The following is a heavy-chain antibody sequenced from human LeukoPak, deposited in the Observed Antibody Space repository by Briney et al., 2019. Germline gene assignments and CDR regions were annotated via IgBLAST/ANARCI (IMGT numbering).Heavy chain of an antibody. CDR1: GFTFSSYA. CDR3: AREVATQDYYYYMDV. V-gene: IGHV3-30*03. Sequence: GGSLRLSCAASGFTFSSYAMSWVRQAPGKGLEFVASISHDATERYRESVKGRFTISRDNTKNSLYLQMTSLRAEDTAFYYCAREVATQDYYYYMDVWGKGTTVTVSS. CDR2: ISHDATE. D-gene: IGHD4-23*01. J-gene: IGHJ6*03.